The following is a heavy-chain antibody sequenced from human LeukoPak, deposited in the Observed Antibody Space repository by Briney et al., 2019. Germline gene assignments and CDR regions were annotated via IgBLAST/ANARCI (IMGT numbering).Heavy chain of an antibody. J-gene: IGHJ4*02. CDR2: IYYTGSS. CDR1: NASISRYF. CDR3: AGGPGISTSGY. D-gene: IGHD2-15*01. Sequence: PSETLSLTCSVFNASISRYFWSWVRQPPGKGLEWIGYIYYTGSSNFNPSLRSRVTMPVDTSKNQFSLKLRSVTAADTALYYCAGGPGISTSGYWGQGALVTVSS. V-gene: IGHV4-59*01.